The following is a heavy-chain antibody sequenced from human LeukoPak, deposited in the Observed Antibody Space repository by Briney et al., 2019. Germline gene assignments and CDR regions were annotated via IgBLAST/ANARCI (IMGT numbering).Heavy chain of an antibody. Sequence: SGTLSLTCDVSGASISRGSWWSWVRPPPGKGLEWIGEFAHSGITNFNPSLKSRVTLSVDKSRNQLYLNLISVTAADTAVYFCARNGGHNQEHWGQGTLVTVSS. D-gene: IGHD1-1*01. CDR3: ARNGGHNQEH. CDR1: GASISRGSW. CDR2: FAHSGIT. V-gene: IGHV4-4*02. J-gene: IGHJ4*02.